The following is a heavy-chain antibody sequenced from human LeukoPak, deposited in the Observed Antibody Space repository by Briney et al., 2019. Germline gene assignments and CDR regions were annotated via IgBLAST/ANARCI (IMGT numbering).Heavy chain of an antibody. CDR2: IRKDGSEE. V-gene: IGHV3-7*01. D-gene: IGHD2-15*01. Sequence: GSLRLSCAASGFTFSTYWMSWVRQTPGNGLEWVANIRKDGSEEYYVDSVKGRFTISRDNAKNSLYLQMNSLRAEDTAVYYCASYGSGLGRPFDHWGQGTLVTVSS. CDR3: ASYGSGLGRPFDH. CDR1: GFTFSTYW. J-gene: IGHJ4*02.